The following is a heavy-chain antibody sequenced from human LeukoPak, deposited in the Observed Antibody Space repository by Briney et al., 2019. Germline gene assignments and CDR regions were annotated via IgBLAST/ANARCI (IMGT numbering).Heavy chain of an antibody. Sequence: GGSLRLSCAASGFTFSSYSMNWVRQAPGKGLEWVSYISSSSSTIYYADSVKGRFTISRDNAKYSLYLQMNSLRAEDTAVYYCVLCLAPGIAAVDYYYYMDVWGKGTTVTVSS. V-gene: IGHV3-48*01. CDR1: GFTFSSYS. J-gene: IGHJ6*03. CDR2: ISSSSSTI. D-gene: IGHD6-13*01. CDR3: VLCLAPGIAAVDYYYYMDV.